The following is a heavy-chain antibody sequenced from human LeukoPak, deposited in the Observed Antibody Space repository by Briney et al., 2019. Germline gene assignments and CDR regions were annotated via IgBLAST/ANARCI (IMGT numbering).Heavy chain of an antibody. CDR3: AKDYSSGWDYFDY. V-gene: IGHV3-23*01. CDR2: ISGSGGST. J-gene: IGHJ4*02. Sequence: GGSLRLSCAASGFTFSSYGMSWVRQAPGKGLEWVSAISGSGGSTYYADSVKGRFTISGDNSKNTLYLQMNSLRAEDTAVYNCAKDYSSGWDYFDYWGQGTLVTVSS. CDR1: GFTFSSYG. D-gene: IGHD6-19*01.